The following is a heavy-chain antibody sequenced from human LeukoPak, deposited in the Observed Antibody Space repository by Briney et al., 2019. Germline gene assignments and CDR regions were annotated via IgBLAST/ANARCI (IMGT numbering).Heavy chain of an antibody. J-gene: IGHJ4*02. V-gene: IGHV3-30*18. CDR2: ISYDGSSE. Sequence: PGGSLRLSCAASGFTFGTFGMHWVRQAPGKGLEWVAFISYDGSSEHDADSVKGRFTISRDNSENTLYLQMNSLRAEDTAVYYCAKDLRGDGGDYWGQGTLVTVSS. CDR1: GFTFGTFG. CDR3: AKDLRGDGGDY. D-gene: IGHD2-21*02.